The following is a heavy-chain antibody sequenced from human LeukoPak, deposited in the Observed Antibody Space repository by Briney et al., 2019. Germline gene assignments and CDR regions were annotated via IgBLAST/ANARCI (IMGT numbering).Heavy chain of an antibody. CDR3: ARHGYCSSTSCYTGPPYYFDY. D-gene: IGHD2-2*02. CDR1: GGSISSYY. Sequence: SETLSLTCTVSGGSISSYYWSWIRQPPGKGLEWIGYIYYSGSTYYNPSLKSRVTISVDTSENQFSLKLSSVTAADTAVYYCARHGYCSSTSCYTGPPYYFDYWGQGTLVTVSS. CDR2: IYYSGST. V-gene: IGHV4-59*04. J-gene: IGHJ4*02.